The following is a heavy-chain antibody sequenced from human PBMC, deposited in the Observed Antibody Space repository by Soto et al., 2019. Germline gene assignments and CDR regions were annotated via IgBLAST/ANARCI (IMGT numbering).Heavy chain of an antibody. CDR2: ISGSGGST. D-gene: IGHD1-26*01. Sequence: TGGSLRLSCAASGFTFSSYAMSWVRQAPGKGLEWVSAISGSGGSTYYADSVKGRFTISRDNSKNTLYLQMNSLRAEDTAVYYCAKGYRATTPGIYFDYWGQGTLVTVSS. CDR1: GFTFSSYA. CDR3: AKGYRATTPGIYFDY. J-gene: IGHJ4*02. V-gene: IGHV3-23*01.